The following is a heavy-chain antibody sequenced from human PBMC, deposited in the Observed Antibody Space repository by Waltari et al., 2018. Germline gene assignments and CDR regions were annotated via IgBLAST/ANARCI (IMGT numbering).Heavy chain of an antibody. CDR3: ARQTGVAGPLHLDY. CDR2: VYPEDSDT. V-gene: IGHV5-51*01. D-gene: IGHD6-19*01. CDR1: GYSFSSHW. Sequence: EVQLVQSGVEVKKPGDSLKISCKGSGYSFSSHWVAWVRQMPGKGLEWMGIVYPEDSDTRYSPSFQGHVTISADKSISIVYLHWSRLKASDTAIYYCARQTGVAGPLHLDYWGQGTLVTVSS. J-gene: IGHJ4*02.